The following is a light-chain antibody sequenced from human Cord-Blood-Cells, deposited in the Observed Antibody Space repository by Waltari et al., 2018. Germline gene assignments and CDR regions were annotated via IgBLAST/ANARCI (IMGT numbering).Light chain of an antibody. V-gene: IGLV1-51*01. CDR2: DNN. J-gene: IGLJ3*02. Sequence: QSVLTQPPSVSAAPGQKVTISSSGSSSNIGNNYVSWYQQLPGTAPKLLIYDNNKRPSGIPDRFSGSKSGTSATLGITGLQTGDEADYYCGTWDSSLSVWVFGGGTKLTVL. CDR3: GTWDSSLSVWV. CDR1: SSNIGNNY.